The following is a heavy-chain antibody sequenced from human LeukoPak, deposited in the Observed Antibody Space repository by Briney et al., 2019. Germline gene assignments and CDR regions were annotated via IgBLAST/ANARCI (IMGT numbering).Heavy chain of an antibody. CDR3: ARSLDTAMVLSPSYFDS. CDR2: ISRSATTI. J-gene: IGHJ4*02. D-gene: IGHD5-18*01. CDR1: GFSFSSYE. Sequence: GGSLRLPCEVSGFSFSSYEMNWVRQAPGKGLEWVSYISRSATTISYADSVKGRFTISRDNAKNSLYLQMNSLRTEDTAVYYCARSLDTAMVLSPSYFDSWGQGTLVTVSS. V-gene: IGHV3-48*03.